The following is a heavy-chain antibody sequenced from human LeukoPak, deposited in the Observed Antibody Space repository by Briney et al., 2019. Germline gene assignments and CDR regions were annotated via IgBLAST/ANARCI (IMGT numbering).Heavy chain of an antibody. Sequence: GASVKVSCKASGYTFTSYYMHWVRQAPGQGLEWMGIINPSGGSTSYAQKFQGRVTMTRDTSTSTVYMELSSLRSEDTAVYYCARTEMATISLREYYGMDVWGQGTTVTVSS. CDR1: GYTFTSYY. D-gene: IGHD5-24*01. CDR2: INPSGGST. J-gene: IGHJ6*02. V-gene: IGHV1-46*01. CDR3: ARTEMATISLREYYGMDV.